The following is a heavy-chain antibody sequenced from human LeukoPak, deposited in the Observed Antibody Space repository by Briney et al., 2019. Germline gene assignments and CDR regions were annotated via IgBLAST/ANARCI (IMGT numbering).Heavy chain of an antibody. CDR2: ISSSSSYI. V-gene: IGHV3-21*01. J-gene: IGHJ4*02. Sequence: GGSLRLSCAASGFTFSSYSMNWVRQAPRKGLEWVSSISSSSSYIYYADSVKGRFTISRDNAKNSLYLQMNSLRAEDTAVYYCGGGKEAAPADYWGQGTLVTVSS. D-gene: IGHD6-13*01. CDR1: GFTFSSYS. CDR3: GGGKEAAPADY.